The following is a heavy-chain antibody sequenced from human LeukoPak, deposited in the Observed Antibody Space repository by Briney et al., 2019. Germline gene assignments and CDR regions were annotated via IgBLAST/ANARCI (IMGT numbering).Heavy chain of an antibody. V-gene: IGHV4-4*02. D-gene: IGHD5-18*01. J-gene: IGHJ4*02. Sequence: SETLSLTCAVSGGSISSNNWWIWVRQSPEKGLEWIGEIYHDGSTNYNPSLKSRVTISMDKSKNQLSLKLNFVTAADMAVYYCARDRGGYTYSHDYWGQGTLVTVSS. CDR3: ARDRGGYTYSHDY. CDR2: IYHDGST. CDR1: GGSISSNNW.